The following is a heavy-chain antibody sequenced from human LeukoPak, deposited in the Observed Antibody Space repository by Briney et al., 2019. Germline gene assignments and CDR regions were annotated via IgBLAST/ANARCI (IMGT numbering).Heavy chain of an antibody. D-gene: IGHD3-10*01. V-gene: IGHV1-69*01. J-gene: IGHJ6*02. CDR3: ARGREVRYYYYGMDV. CDR2: PSFGTV. Sequence: PSFGTVNYAQKVQGRVTITADESTSTAYMELSSLRSEDTAVYYCARGREVRYYYYGMDVWGQGTTVTVSS.